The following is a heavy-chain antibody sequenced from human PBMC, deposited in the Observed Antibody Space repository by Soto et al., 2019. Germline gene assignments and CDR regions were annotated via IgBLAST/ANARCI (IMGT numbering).Heavy chain of an antibody. CDR1: GGTFSRYS. CDR3: ARDLAPYYYDSSGYLNWFDP. J-gene: IGHJ5*02. V-gene: IGHV1-69*13. CDR2: IIPIFGIP. D-gene: IGHD3-22*01. Sequence: SVKVSCKASGGTFSRYSITWVRQAPGHGLEWIGRIIPIFGIPTYAQKFQGRVTFTADESTSTVYMELSSLRSEDTAVYYCARDLAPYYYDSSGYLNWFDPWGQGTLVTVSS.